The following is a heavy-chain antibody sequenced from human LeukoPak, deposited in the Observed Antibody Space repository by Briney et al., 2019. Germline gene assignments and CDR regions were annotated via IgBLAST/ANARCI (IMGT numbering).Heavy chain of an antibody. V-gene: IGHV4-4*02. J-gene: IGHJ4*02. D-gene: IGHD3-3*01. CDR3: AREGGFYRPLDY. Sequence: SGTLSLTCGVSGGSVINTNWWTWVRQPPGKGLEWIGEVHLDGRTNYNPSLESRLTMSVDVSDNQVSLKLTSVTAADTAVYYCAREGGFYRPLDYSGQGTLVTVSS. CDR1: GGSVINTNW. CDR2: VHLDGRT.